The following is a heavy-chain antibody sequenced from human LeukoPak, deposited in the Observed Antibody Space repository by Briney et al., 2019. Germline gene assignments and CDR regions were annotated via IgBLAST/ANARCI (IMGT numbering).Heavy chain of an antibody. CDR2: INPSGGST. D-gene: IGHD3-22*01. CDR1: GYTFTSYY. J-gene: IGHJ4*02. CDR3: ARAPLPHIGVVITFDY. V-gene: IGHV1-46*01. Sequence: GASVKVSCKASGYTFTSYYMHWVRQAPGQGLEWMGIINPSGGSTSYAQKFQGRVTMTRDTSTSTVYMELSSLRSEDTAVYYCARAPLPHIGVVITFDYWGRGTLVTVSS.